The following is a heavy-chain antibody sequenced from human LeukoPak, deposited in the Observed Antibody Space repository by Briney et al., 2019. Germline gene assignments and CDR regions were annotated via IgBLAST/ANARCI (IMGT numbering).Heavy chain of an antibody. CDR2: ISGSGGST. Sequence: PGGSLRLSCAASGFTFSSYAMSWVRQAPGKGLEWVSAISGSGGSTYYADSVRGRFTISRDNSKNTLYLQMNSLRAEDTAVYYCARVGARGYSYGYDYWGQGTLVTVSS. V-gene: IGHV3-23*01. CDR1: GFTFSSYA. D-gene: IGHD5-18*01. J-gene: IGHJ4*02. CDR3: ARVGARGYSYGYDY.